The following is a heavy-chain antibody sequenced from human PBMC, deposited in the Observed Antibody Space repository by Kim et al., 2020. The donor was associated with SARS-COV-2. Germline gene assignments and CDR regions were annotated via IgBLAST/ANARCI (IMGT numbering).Heavy chain of an antibody. V-gene: IGHV1-18*01. Sequence: ASVKVSCKASGYTFTKNGITWVRQAPGQGLEWMGWISAYNGNTKYAQKFQGRVTMTTDTPTSTAHMELRSLISDDTAVYFCARVGSGRAAGAFDIWGQGTMVTVSS. CDR2: ISAYNGNT. CDR1: GYTFTKNG. CDR3: ARVGSGRAAGAFDI. J-gene: IGHJ3*02. D-gene: IGHD3-10*01.